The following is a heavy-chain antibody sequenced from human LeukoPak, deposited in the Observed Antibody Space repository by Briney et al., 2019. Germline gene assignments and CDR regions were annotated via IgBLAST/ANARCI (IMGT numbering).Heavy chain of an antibody. CDR1: GFTFSSYA. D-gene: IGHD1-26*01. Sequence: GGSLRLSCAASGFTFSSYAMSWVRQAPGKGLVWVSRINSDGSSTSYADSVKGRFTISRDNAKNTLYLQMNSLRGEDTAVYYCARGESGYYYNGYWGQGTLLTVSS. J-gene: IGHJ4*02. V-gene: IGHV3-74*01. CDR3: ARGESGYYYNGY. CDR2: INSDGSST.